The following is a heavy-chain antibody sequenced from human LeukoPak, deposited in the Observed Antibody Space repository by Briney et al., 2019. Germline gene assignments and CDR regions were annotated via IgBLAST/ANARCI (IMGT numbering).Heavy chain of an antibody. J-gene: IGHJ4*02. CDR3: ARDQSGAFDY. V-gene: IGHV1-69*06. D-gene: IGHD3-3*01. CDR2: IIPIFGTA. CDR1: GGTFSSYA. Sequence: ASVKVSCKASGGTFSSYAISWVRQAPGQGLEWMGGIIPIFGTANYAQKFQGRVTITAHKSTSTAYMELSSLRSEDTAVYYCARDQSGAFDYWGQGTLVTVSS.